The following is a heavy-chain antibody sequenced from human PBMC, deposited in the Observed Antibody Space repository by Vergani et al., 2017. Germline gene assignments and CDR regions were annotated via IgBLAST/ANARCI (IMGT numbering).Heavy chain of an antibody. CDR2: IYNSGNG. CDR3: ASGKYYSDSTSHFRGRYFDV. Sequence: QMQLQESGPGLVKASETLSLTCTVSGDSIIRRSYYWGCIRQLPGKGLEWIGSIYNSGNGDSSSSLKSRVTISADTSKNQFSLRLTSVTAADTAVYYCASGKYYSDSTSHFRGRYFDVWGRGTLVTVPS. CDR1: GDSIIRRSYY. D-gene: IGHD3-16*01. V-gene: IGHV4-39*01. J-gene: IGHJ2*01.